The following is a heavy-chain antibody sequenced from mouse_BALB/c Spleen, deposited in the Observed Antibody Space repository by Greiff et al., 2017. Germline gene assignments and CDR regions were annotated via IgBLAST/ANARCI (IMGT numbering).Heavy chain of an antibody. CDR3: ARGGYYLYAMDY. V-gene: IGHV1-9*01. D-gene: IGHD2-3*01. Sequence: QVQLKESGAELMKPGASVKISCKATGYTFSSYWIEWVKQRPGHGLEWIGEILPGSGSTNYNEKFKGKATFTADTSSNTAYMQLSSLTSEDSAVYYCARGGYYLYAMDYWGQGTSVTVSS. CDR1: GYTFSSYW. CDR2: ILPGSGST. J-gene: IGHJ4*01.